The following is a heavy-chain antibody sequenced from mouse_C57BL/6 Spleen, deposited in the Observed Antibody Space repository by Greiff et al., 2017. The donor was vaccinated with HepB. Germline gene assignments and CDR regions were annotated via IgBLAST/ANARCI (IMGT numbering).Heavy chain of an antibody. CDR1: GFTFSDYY. J-gene: IGHJ4*01. D-gene: IGHD1-1*01. CDR2: INYDGSST. V-gene: IGHV5-16*01. Sequence: EVQRVESEGGLVQPGSSMKLSCTASGFTFSDYYMAWVRQIPEKGLEWVANINYDGSSTYYLDSLKSRFIISRDNAKNILYLQMSSLKSEDTATYYCAREGYYYYGSGHYYAMDYWGQGTSVTVSS. CDR3: AREGYYYYGSGHYYAMDY.